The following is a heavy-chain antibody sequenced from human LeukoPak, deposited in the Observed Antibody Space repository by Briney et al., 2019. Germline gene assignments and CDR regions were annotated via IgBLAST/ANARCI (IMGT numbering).Heavy chain of an antibody. V-gene: IGHV3-21*01. CDR2: ISSSSSYI. CDR3: ARDQLRYFDWLRPYYYYYMDV. Sequence: GGSLRLSCAASGFTFSSYSMNWVRQAPGKGLEWVSSISSSSSYIYYADSVKGRFTISRDNAKNSLYLQMNSLRAEDTAVYYCARDQLRYFDWLRPYYYYYMDVWGKGTTVTISS. CDR1: GFTFSSYS. D-gene: IGHD3-9*01. J-gene: IGHJ6*03.